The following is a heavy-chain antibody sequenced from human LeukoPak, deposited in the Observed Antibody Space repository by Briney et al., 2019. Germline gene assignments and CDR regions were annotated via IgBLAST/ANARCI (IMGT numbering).Heavy chain of an antibody. CDR2: IYYGGST. CDR1: GGSISSSTYS. J-gene: IGHJ4*02. CDR3: ARGPFDSSGYQEPVFDY. D-gene: IGHD3-22*01. V-gene: IGHV4-39*07. Sequence: SETLSLTCTVSGGSISSSTYSWGWIRQPPGKGLEWIGSIYYGGSTYYNPSLKSRVTISVDTSKNQFSLKLSSVTAADTAVYHCARGPFDSSGYQEPVFDYWGQGTLVTVSS.